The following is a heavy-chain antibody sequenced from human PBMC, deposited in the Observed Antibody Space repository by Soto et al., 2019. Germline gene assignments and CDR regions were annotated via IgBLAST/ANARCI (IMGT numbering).Heavy chain of an antibody. V-gene: IGHV4-59*01. CDR1: GGSISSYY. CDR2: IYYSGST. J-gene: IGHJ6*03. CDR3: ARGGYSSSFAYYYMDV. Sequence: SETLSLTCTVSGGSISSYYWSWIRQPPGKGLEWIGYIYYSGSTNYNPSLKSRVTISVDTSKNQFSLKLSSVTAADTAVYYCARGGYSSSFAYYYMDVWGKGTTVTVSS. D-gene: IGHD6-6*01.